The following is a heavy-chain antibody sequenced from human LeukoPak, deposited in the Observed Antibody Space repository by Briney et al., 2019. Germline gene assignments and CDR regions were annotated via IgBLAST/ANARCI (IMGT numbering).Heavy chain of an antibody. Sequence: SVKVSCKASGFTFTSSAMQWVRQARGQRLEWIGWIVVGSGNTNYAQKFQERVTITRDMSTSTAYMELSSLRSEDTAAYYCAASTMIVVGSGYWYFDLWGRGTLVTVSS. CDR3: AASTMIVVGSGYWYFDL. CDR2: IVVGSGNT. J-gene: IGHJ2*01. CDR1: GFTFTSSA. V-gene: IGHV1-58*02. D-gene: IGHD3-22*01.